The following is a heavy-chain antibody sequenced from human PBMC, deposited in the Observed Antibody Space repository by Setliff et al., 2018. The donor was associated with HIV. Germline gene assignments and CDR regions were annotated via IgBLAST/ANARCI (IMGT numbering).Heavy chain of an antibody. CDR2: TYNTGST. D-gene: IGHD1-1*01. V-gene: IGHV4-61*01. CDR3: ATGLTFPSTFDL. J-gene: IGHJ3*01. CDR1: GGSISSITYY. Sequence: PSETLSLTCSVSGGSISSITYYWSWLRQSPGKGLEWIGYTYNTGSTNYRPSLKSRLTISLDTSKHQISLTLSSVTAADTAIYYCATGLTFPSTFDLWGQGTVVTVSS.